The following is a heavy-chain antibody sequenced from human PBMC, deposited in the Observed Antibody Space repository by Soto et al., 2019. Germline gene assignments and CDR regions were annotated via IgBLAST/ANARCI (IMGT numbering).Heavy chain of an antibody. J-gene: IGHJ6*02. V-gene: IGHV4-4*07. Sequence: PSETLSLTCTVSGGSISSYYWSWIRQPAGKGLEWIGRIYTSGSTNYSPSLKSRDTMSVDTSKNQFSLKLSSVTAADTAVYYRARQQLASYYYYGMDVWGQGTTVTVSS. CDR2: IYTSGST. D-gene: IGHD6-13*01. CDR1: GGSISSYY. CDR3: ARQQLASYYYYGMDV.